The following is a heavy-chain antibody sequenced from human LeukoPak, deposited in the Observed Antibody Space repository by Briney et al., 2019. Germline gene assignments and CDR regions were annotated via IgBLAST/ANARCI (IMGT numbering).Heavy chain of an antibody. V-gene: IGHV4-34*01. J-gene: IGHJ4*02. Sequence: SETLSLTCAVYGGSFSGYYWSWIRQPPGKGLEWIGEINHSGSTNYNPSLKSRVTISVDTSKNQFSLKLSSVTAADTAVYYCARSSYYYDSSGFDYWGQGTLVAVSS. D-gene: IGHD3-22*01. CDR3: ARSSYYYDSSGFDY. CDR1: GGSFSGYY. CDR2: INHSGST.